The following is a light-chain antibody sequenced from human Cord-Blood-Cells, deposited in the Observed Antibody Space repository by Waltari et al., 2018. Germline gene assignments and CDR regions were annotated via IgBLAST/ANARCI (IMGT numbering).Light chain of an antibody. CDR3: SSYTSSSTLDVV. Sequence: QSALTQPASVSGSPGQSITISCTGTSSDVGGYNYVSWYQQHPGKAPKLMIYDVSNRPSGVFNRFSGSTSGNTASLTISGLQAEDEADYYCSSYTSSSTLDVVFGGGTKLTVL. J-gene: IGLJ2*01. CDR2: DVS. V-gene: IGLV2-14*01. CDR1: SSDVGGYNY.